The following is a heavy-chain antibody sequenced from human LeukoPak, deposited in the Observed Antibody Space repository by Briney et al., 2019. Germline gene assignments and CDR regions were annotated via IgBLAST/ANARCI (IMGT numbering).Heavy chain of an antibody. V-gene: IGHV3-49*04. CDR2: IRSKAYRGTT. J-gene: IGHJ6*02. CDR3: TRGPIDLWLHNGMDV. Sequence: PGGSLRLSCTAFGFIFGDHAMSWVRQAPGKGLEWVGFIRSKAYRGTTEYDASVKGRFTISRDDSIGIAHLQMNSLRTEDTAVYYCTRGPIDLWLHNGMDVWGQGTTVIVSS. CDR1: GFIFGDHA. D-gene: IGHD3-10*01.